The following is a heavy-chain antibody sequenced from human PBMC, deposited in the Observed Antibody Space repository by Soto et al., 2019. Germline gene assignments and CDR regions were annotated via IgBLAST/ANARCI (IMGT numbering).Heavy chain of an antibody. CDR3: AKDTPSGSWYFPRSKRTYYYGMDV. CDR2: ISGSGGST. J-gene: IGHJ6*02. CDR1: GFTFSSYA. V-gene: IGHV3-23*01. D-gene: IGHD6-13*01. Sequence: PGGSLRLSCAASGFTFSSYAMSWVRQAPGKGLEWVSAISGSGGSTYYADSVKGRFTISRDNSKNTLYLQMDSLRAEDTAVYYCAKDTPSGSWYFPRSKRTYYYGMDVWGQGTTVTVSS.